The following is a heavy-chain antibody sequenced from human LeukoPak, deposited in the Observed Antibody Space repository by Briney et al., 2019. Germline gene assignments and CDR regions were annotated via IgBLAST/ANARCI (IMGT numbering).Heavy chain of an antibody. V-gene: IGHV3-21*01. CDR3: AGVFRLGEHYDFWSGYCYMDV. J-gene: IGHJ6*03. Sequence: PGGSLRPSCAASGFTFSSYSMNWVRQAPGKGLEWVSSISSSSSYIYYADSVKGRFTISRDNAKNSLYLQMNSLRAEDTAVYYCAGVFRLGEHYDFWSGYCYMDVWGKGTTVTVSS. D-gene: IGHD3-3*01. CDR1: GFTFSSYS. CDR2: ISSSSSYI.